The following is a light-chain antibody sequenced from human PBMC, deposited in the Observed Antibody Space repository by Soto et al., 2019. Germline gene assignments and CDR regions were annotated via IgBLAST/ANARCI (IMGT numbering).Light chain of an antibody. CDR1: QSVSNN. CDR3: QQYNNWPRT. J-gene: IGKJ1*01. V-gene: IGKV3-15*01. Sequence: EIVMTQSPATLSVSPGERATLSCRASQSVSNNLVWYQQKPGQAPRLLIYGASTRATGIPARFSGSGSGTASTLTISSLQSEDLAIYYCQQYNNWPRTFGQGTKVEIK. CDR2: GAS.